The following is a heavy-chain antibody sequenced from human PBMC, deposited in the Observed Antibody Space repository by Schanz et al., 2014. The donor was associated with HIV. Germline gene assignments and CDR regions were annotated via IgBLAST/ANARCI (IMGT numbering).Heavy chain of an antibody. CDR1: GFTFSNYG. D-gene: IGHD3-10*01. Sequence: QVQLVESGGGVVQPGRSLKLSCAASGFTFSNYGMHWVRQAPGKGLEWVAVISYDGRNKYFGHSVKGRFTISRDNSKHTLYLQVKSLRAEDTAVYYCARLRGFLWFGDHPYSFDYWGQGTLVTVSS. J-gene: IGHJ4*02. V-gene: IGHV3-30*03. CDR2: ISYDGRNK. CDR3: ARLRGFLWFGDHPYSFDY.